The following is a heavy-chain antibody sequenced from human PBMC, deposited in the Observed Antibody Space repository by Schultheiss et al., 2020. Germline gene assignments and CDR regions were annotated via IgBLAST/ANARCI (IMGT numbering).Heavy chain of an antibody. D-gene: IGHD3-9*01. J-gene: IGHJ6*04. V-gene: IGHV3-30*18. CDR2: ISYDGSNK. Sequence: GGSLRLSCAASGFTFSSYGMHWVRQAPGKGLEWVAVISYDGSNKYYADSVKGRFTISRDNSKNTLYLQMNSLRAEDTAVYYCAKDHPILRYFDWSRRYGRDVWGGGTTVTVSS. CDR3: AKDHPILRYFDWSRRYGRDV. CDR1: GFTFSSYG.